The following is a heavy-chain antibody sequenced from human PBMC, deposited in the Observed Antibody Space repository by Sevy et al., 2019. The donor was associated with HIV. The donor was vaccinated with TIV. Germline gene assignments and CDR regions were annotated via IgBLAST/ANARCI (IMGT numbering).Heavy chain of an antibody. J-gene: IGHJ4*02. D-gene: IGHD1-20*01. V-gene: IGHV3-23*01. CDR3: AKDFCRTDNCADLFDY. CDR2: IYPNGDVT. Sequence: GGSLRLSCAASGFTFSSYGMSWVRQAPGKGLEWVSSIYPNGDVTFYAESVKGRFIISRDSSKNTLFLQMNSLRAEDTAVYYCAKDFCRTDNCADLFDYWGQGTLVTVSS. CDR1: GFTFSSYG.